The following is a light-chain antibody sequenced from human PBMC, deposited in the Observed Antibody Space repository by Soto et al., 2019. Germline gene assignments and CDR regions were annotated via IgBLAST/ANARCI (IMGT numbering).Light chain of an antibody. CDR3: SSYSTSFFYV. J-gene: IGLJ1*01. Sequence: QSALTQPPSASGSPGQSVTIPCAGTSTDVGEYNYVSWYQQHPGKVPKLIIFEVNKRPSGVPDRFSGSKSGDTASLTVSGLQAEDEADYYCSSYSTSFFYVFGTGTKVTVL. CDR2: EVN. V-gene: IGLV2-8*01. CDR1: STDVGEYNY.